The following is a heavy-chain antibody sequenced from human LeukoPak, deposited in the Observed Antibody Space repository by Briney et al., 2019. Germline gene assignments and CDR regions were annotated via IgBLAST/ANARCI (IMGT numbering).Heavy chain of an antibody. Sequence: PGGSLRLSCAASGFTFSSYWMSWVRQAPGTGLEWVANINQDGNEKYSVDSVKGRFTVSRDNAKNSLYLEMNSLRADDTGVYYCALSMVRGPFSFYYYGVDVWGPGPRSRSP. V-gene: IGHV3-7*01. J-gene: IGHJ6*02. CDR3: ALSMVRGPFSFYYYGVDV. CDR2: INQDGNEK. D-gene: IGHD3-10*01. CDR1: GFTFSSYW.